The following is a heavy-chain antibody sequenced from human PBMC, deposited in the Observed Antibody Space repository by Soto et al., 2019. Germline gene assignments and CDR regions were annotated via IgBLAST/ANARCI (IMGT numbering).Heavy chain of an antibody. CDR1: GGSISSYY. CDR3: ARDGGSGWNFDY. CDR2: ISYSGST. D-gene: IGHD6-19*01. Sequence: SETLSLTCTVSGGSISSYYWSWIRQPPGKGLEWIGYISYSGSTNYNPSLKSRLTISVDTSKNQISLKQSSVTAADTAIYYCARDGGSGWNFDYWGQGTLVTVSS. J-gene: IGHJ4*02. V-gene: IGHV4-59*01.